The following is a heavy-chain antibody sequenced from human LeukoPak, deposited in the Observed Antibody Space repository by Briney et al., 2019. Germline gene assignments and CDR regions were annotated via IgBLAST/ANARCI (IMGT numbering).Heavy chain of an antibody. V-gene: IGHV1-2*02. D-gene: IGHD6-13*01. CDR3: AREKLGLAAAVVY. CDR1: GYTFTGYY. J-gene: IGHJ4*02. Sequence: ASVKVSCKASGYTFTGYYMHWVRQAPGQGREWMGWINPNSGGTNYAQKFQGRVTMTRDTSISTAYMELSRLRSDDTAVYYCAREKLGLAAAVVYWGQGTLVTVSS. CDR2: INPNSGGT.